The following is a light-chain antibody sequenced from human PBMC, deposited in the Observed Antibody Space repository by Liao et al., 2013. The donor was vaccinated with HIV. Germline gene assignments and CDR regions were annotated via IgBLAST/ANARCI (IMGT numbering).Light chain of an antibody. CDR1: ALPKQY. Sequence: SYELTQPPSVSVSPGQTARITCSGDALPKQYAYWYQQKPGQAPVLLIYKDSERPSGIPERFSGSNSGNTATLSISRVEAADEADYYCQVWDSHNDLPDYVFGPGTTVTVL. V-gene: IGLV3-25*02. CDR2: KDS. J-gene: IGLJ1*01. CDR3: QVWDSHNDLPDYV.